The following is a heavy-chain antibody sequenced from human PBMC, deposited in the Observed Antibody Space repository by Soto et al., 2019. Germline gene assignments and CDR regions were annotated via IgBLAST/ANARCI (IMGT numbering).Heavy chain of an antibody. CDR1: GFTFSSYS. J-gene: IGHJ4*02. CDR2: ISSSSYI. D-gene: IGHD6-19*01. V-gene: IGHV3-21*01. Sequence: GGSLRLSCAASGFTFSSYSMNWVRQAPGKGLGWVSSISSSSYIYYADSVKGRFTISRDNAKNSLYLQMNSLRAEDTAVYYCARDPSSGWPYYFDYWGQGTLLTVSS. CDR3: ARDPSSGWPYYFDY.